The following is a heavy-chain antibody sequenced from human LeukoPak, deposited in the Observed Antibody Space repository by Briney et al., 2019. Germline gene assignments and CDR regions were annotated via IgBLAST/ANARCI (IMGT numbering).Heavy chain of an antibody. V-gene: IGHV3-49*04. CDR2: IRSKAYGGTT. J-gene: IGHJ4*02. CDR1: GFTFGDYA. Sequence: GGSLRLSCTASGFTFGDYAMSWVRQAPGKGLEWVGFIRSKAYGGTTEYAASVKGRFTISRDDSKSIAYLQMNSLRAEDTAVYYCARGTNYFDYWGQGTLVTVSS. CDR3: ARGTNYFDY.